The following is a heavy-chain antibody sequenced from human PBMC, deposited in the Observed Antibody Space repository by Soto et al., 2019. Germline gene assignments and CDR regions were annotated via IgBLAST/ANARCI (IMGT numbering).Heavy chain of an antibody. Sequence: QVQLQESGPGLVKPSGTLSLTCAVSGGSISSSNWWSWVRQPPGKGLEWIGEIYHSGSTNYNPSLKRRVTVSVDKSKSQFPLKLSSVTAADTAVYYCARRGRGWYAFLQHWGQGTLVTVSS. CDR2: IYHSGST. J-gene: IGHJ1*01. CDR1: GGSISSSNW. CDR3: ARRGRGWYAFLQH. V-gene: IGHV4-4*02. D-gene: IGHD6-19*01.